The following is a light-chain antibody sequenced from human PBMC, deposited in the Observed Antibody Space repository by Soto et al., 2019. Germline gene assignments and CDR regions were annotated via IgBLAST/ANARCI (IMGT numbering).Light chain of an antibody. J-gene: IGKJ5*01. CDR3: QQSYKMPS. Sequence: EIPLTQSPSSLAASVGDRLTLTCRASRNVSIYLNWYQHKPGKGPTLLIHATSNLQIGVPSRFSGSGSGTEFTLPISSLEPEDFVTYYCQQSYKMPSFGQGTRLVIK. CDR2: ATS. V-gene: IGKV1-39*01. CDR1: RNVSIY.